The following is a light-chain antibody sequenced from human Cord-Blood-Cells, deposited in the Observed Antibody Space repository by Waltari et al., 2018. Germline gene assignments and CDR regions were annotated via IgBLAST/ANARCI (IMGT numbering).Light chain of an antibody. V-gene: IGKV1-39*01. CDR3: QQSYSTPT. CDR2: AAS. CDR1: QSISSY. J-gene: IGKJ3*01. Sequence: DIQMTQSPSSLSPSVGDRVTITCRASQSISSYLNWYQQKPGKAPKLLIYAASSLQSGVPSRFSGSGSGTDFTLTISSLQPEDFATYYCQQSYSTPTFGPGTTVDIK.